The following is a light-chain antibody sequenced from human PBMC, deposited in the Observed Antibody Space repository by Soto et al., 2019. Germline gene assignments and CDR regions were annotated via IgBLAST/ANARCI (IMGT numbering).Light chain of an antibody. Sequence: DIQMTQSPSSLSASVGDRVTITCRASQGISNYVAWYQQKPGKPPKLLIYAASTLQSGVPSRFSGSGSGTDFTHTINSLQPEDVATYSCQKYSIVPVFGPGTKVDIK. CDR2: AAS. J-gene: IGKJ3*01. V-gene: IGKV1-27*01. CDR3: QKYSIVPV. CDR1: QGISNY.